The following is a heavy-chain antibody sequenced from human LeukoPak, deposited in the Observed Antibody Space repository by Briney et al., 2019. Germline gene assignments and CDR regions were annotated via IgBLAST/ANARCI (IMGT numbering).Heavy chain of an antibody. CDR2: VNPSGGGT. CDR1: GYTFTSYY. V-gene: IGHV1-46*01. D-gene: IGHD3-16*01. J-gene: IGHJ5*02. CDR3: ARTSHESVLYWSDP. Sequence: ASVKVSCKTSGYTFTSYYMHWVRQAPGQGPEWMGIVNPSGGGTRYAEKFQGRVTMTTDTSTSTAYMELRSLRSDDTAVYYCARTSHESVLYWSDPWGQGTLVNVSS.